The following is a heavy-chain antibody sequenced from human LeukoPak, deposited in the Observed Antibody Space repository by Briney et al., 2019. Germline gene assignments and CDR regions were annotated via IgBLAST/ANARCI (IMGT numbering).Heavy chain of an antibody. CDR3: ARQGPYSYGYSAYYFDY. Sequence: ASVKVSCKASGYTSTSYYMHWVRQAPGQGLEWMGVISPSGGSTTYAQKFQGRVTLTTDTSTSTAYMELRSLRSDDTAVYYCARQGPYSYGYSAYYFDYWGQGTLVTVSS. V-gene: IGHV1-46*01. D-gene: IGHD5-18*01. J-gene: IGHJ4*02. CDR1: GYTSTSYY. CDR2: ISPSGGST.